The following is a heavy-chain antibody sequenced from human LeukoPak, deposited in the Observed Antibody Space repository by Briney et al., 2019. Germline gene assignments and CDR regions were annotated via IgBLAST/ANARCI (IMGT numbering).Heavy chain of an antibody. CDR1: GGSVSSGSYY. CDR2: IYYSGST. J-gene: IGHJ4*02. D-gene: IGHD3-3*01. CDR3: ARGPVWSGYYSVDY. V-gene: IGHV4-61*01. Sequence: PSETLSLTCTVSGGSVSSGSYYWSWIRQPPGKGLEWIGYIYYSGSTNYNPSLKCRVTISVDTSKNQFSLKLSSVTAADTAVYYCARGPVWSGYYSVDYWGQGTLVTVSS.